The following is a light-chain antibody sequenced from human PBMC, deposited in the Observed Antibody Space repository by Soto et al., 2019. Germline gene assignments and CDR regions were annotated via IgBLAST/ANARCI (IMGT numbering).Light chain of an antibody. CDR1: SSDVGGYNY. J-gene: IGLJ1*01. V-gene: IGLV2-14*01. Sequence: QSVLTQPASVSGCPGQSITISCTGTSSDVGGYNYVSWYQQHPGRAPKLMIYEVSNRPSGFSNRFSGSKSGNTASLTISGLQAGDEADYYCSSYTSSSTLAVFGTGTKVTVL. CDR3: SSYTSSSTLAV. CDR2: EVS.